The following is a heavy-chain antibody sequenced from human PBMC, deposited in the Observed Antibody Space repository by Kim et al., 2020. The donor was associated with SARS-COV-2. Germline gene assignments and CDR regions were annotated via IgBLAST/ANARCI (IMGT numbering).Heavy chain of an antibody. D-gene: IGHD6-19*01. Sequence: NYNPSLKSRVTMSVDTSKNQFSLKLSSVTAADTAVYYCARDLSGWYFLDVWGQGTTVTVSS. CDR3: ARDLSGWYFLDV. J-gene: IGHJ6*02. V-gene: IGHV4-4*07.